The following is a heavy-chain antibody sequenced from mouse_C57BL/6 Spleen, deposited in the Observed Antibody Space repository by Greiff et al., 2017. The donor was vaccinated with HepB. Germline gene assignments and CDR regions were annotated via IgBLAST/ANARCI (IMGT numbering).Heavy chain of an antibody. CDR3: ARAMFEAYSNYWYFDV. Sequence: EVHLVESEGGLVQPGSSMKLSCTASGFTFSDYYMAWVRQVPEKGLEWVANINYDGSSTYYLDSLKSRFIISRDNAKNILYLQMSSLKSEDTATYYCARAMFEAYSNYWYFDVWGTGTTVTVSS. CDR1: GFTFSDYY. CDR2: INYDGSST. D-gene: IGHD2-5*01. J-gene: IGHJ1*03. V-gene: IGHV5-16*01.